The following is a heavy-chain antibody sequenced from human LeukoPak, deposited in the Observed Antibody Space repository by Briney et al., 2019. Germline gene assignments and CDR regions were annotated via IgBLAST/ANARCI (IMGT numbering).Heavy chain of an antibody. D-gene: IGHD6-19*01. Sequence: SETLSLTCTVSGGSISSYYWSWIRQPPGKGLEWIGYMYYSGSTNYNPSLKSRVTISVDTSKNQFSLKLSSVTAADTAVYYCARHRAVAGTAWVEWFVPWGQGTLVTVSS. CDR3: ARHRAVAGTAWVEWFVP. CDR1: GGSISSYY. CDR2: MYYSGST. V-gene: IGHV4-59*08. J-gene: IGHJ5*02.